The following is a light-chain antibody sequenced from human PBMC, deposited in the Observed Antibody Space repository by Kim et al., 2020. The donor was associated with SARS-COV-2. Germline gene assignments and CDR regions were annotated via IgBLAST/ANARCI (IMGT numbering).Light chain of an antibody. Sequence: SSELTQDPAVSVALGQTVRITCQGDSLRSYYASWYQQKPGQAPVLVIYGKNNRPSGIPDRLSGSSSGNTASLTITGAQAEDEADYYCNSRDSSGNHYVLGTVTKVTVL. J-gene: IGLJ1*01. CDR1: SLRSYY. CDR3: NSRDSSGNHYV. CDR2: GKN. V-gene: IGLV3-19*01.